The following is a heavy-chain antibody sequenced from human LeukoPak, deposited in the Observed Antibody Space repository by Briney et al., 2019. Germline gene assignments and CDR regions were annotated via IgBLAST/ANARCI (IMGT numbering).Heavy chain of an antibody. CDR2: ISSSSSYI. CDR1: GFTFSSYS. CDR3: ARSFGEWLVPFDY. V-gene: IGHV3-21*01. J-gene: IGHJ4*02. D-gene: IGHD6-19*01. Sequence: GGSLRLSCAASGFTFSSYSMNWVHQAPGKGLEWVSSISSSSSYIYYADSVKGRFTISRDNAKNSLYLQMNSLRAEDTAVYYCARSFGEWLVPFDYWGQGTLVTVSS.